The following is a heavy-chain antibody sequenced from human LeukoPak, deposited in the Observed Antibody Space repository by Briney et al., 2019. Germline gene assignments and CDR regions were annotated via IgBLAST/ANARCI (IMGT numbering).Heavy chain of an antibody. D-gene: IGHD6-19*01. J-gene: IGHJ3*02. Sequence: ASVNDSLQSSVYTFTNYGFSWLRQAPAQGLDWMGWISAYNGNTNYAQKLQGRVTMTTDTSTSTPYMELRSLRSDGTAVYYCASAPLQWMVPIGAFDIWGQGTMVTVSS. V-gene: IGHV1-18*01. CDR2: ISAYNGNT. CDR1: VYTFTNYG. CDR3: ASAPLQWMVPIGAFDI.